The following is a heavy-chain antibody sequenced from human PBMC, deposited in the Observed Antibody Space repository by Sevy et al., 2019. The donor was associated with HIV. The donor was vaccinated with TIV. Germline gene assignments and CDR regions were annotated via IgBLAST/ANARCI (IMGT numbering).Heavy chain of an antibody. D-gene: IGHD3-10*01. CDR1: GYNFRKYT. J-gene: IGHJ5*02. V-gene: IGHV7-4-1*02. CDR2: INTDTGNP. Sequence: ASVKVSCKASGYNFRKYTMNWVRQAPGQGLEWMGWINTDTGNPTYVQGFTGRFVFSLDTSASTTYLQITSLKAEDTAVYYCARGAYYGSGYNYFDPWGQGTLVTVSS. CDR3: ARGAYYGSGYNYFDP.